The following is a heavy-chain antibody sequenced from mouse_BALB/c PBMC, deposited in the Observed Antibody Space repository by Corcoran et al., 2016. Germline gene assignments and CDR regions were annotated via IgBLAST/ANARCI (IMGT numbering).Heavy chain of an antibody. J-gene: IGHJ2*01. D-gene: IGHD4-1*02. Sequence: EVQLQQSGPELVKPWASVKISCKASGYSFTAYYMHWVQQSHVKSLEWIGRINPYNGSTSYNQNFKDKSSLTVDKSSSTAYMELHSLTSEDSAVYYGESSTGSDFDYWDQGTTLTVSS. V-gene: IGHV1-26*01. CDR1: GYSFTAYY. CDR3: ESSTGSDFDY. CDR2: INPYNGST.